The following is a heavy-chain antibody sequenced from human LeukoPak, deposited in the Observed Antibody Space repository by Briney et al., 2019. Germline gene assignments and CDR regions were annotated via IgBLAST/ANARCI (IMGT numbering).Heavy chain of an antibody. CDR2: INSDGSST. V-gene: IGHV3-74*01. J-gene: IGHJ4*02. CDR3: AGPMTTVTPGGY. CDR1: GFTFSHYW. Sequence: GGSLRLSCVASGFTFSHYWMHWVSHAPGKGLVWVSRINSDGSSTSYADSVKGRFTISRDNAKNTLYLQMNSLRAEDTAVYDCAGPMTTVTPGGYWGQGTLVTVSS. D-gene: IGHD4-17*01.